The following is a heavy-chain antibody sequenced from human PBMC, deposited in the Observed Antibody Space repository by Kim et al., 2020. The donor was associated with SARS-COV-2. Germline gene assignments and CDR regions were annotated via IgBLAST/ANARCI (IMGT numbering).Heavy chain of an antibody. Sequence: GGSLRLSCAASGFTLSDYALTWGRQSPGKGLEWVSGISGIFNVTYYADSVKGRFTISRDTSTNTVDLQMNSLRVEDAALYYCVQFFSVPDFWGLGTVVTVSS. V-gene: IGHV3-23*01. J-gene: IGHJ4*02. CDR3: VQFFSVPDF. CDR2: ISGIFNVT. D-gene: IGHD1-26*01. CDR1: GFTLSDYA.